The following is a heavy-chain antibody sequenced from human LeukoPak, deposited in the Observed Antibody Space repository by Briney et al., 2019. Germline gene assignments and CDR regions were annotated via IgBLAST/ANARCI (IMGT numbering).Heavy chain of an antibody. V-gene: IGHV3-23*01. CDR3: AKYRGFGDSYDS. CDR1: GFPFSRND. Sequence: GGSLRLSCAASGFPFSRNDMSWVRQAPGKGLEWVSSISGSGDRTYYADSVKGRFTISRDTSKNTLYLEMNSLRVEDAAVYYCAKYRGFGDSYDSWGQGTLVNVSS. J-gene: IGHJ4*02. D-gene: IGHD3-10*01. CDR2: ISGSGDRT.